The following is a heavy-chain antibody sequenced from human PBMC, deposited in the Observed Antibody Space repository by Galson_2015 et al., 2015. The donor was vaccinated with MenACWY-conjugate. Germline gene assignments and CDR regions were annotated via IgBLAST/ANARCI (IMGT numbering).Heavy chain of an antibody. J-gene: IGHJ4*02. Sequence: SETLSLTCTVSGGSITNDYWSWIRQPPGRGLEWIGYIYYTGSTYYNPSLKSRVTISLDTPKTQFSLKLTSMTAADTAVYYCAKVQKDSWPNFDYWGQGMLVTVSS. CDR1: GGSITNDY. CDR2: IYYTGST. CDR3: AKVQKDSWPNFDY. V-gene: IGHV4-59*01. D-gene: IGHD6-13*01.